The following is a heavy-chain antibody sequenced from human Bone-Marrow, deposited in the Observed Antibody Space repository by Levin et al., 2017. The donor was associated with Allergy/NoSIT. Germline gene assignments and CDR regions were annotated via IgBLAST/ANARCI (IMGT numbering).Heavy chain of an antibody. CDR3: AKSPGRHDFWSGYYPPATVVDY. CDR2: IDGSGGST. Sequence: ASVKVSCAASGFTFDTYALNWVRQAPGKGLEWVSIIDGSGGSTHYADSVKGRFTLSRDNSKNTVYLQMSSLRVEDTAVYYCAKSPGRHDFWSGYYPPATVVDYWGQGTLVTVS. J-gene: IGHJ4*02. D-gene: IGHD3-3*01. CDR1: GFTFDTYA. V-gene: IGHV3-23*01.